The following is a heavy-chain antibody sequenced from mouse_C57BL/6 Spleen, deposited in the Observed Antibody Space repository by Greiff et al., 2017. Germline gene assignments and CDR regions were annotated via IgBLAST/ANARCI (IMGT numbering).Heavy chain of an antibody. Sequence: EVQLVESGGGLVKPGGSLKLSCAASGFPFSSYAMSWVRQTPEKRLEWVATISDGGSYTYYPDNVKGRFTISRDNAKNNLYLQMSHLKSEDTAMYYCARDRGYGNYYFDYWGQGTTLTVSS. CDR3: ARDRGYGNYYFDY. J-gene: IGHJ2*01. CDR2: ISDGGSYT. V-gene: IGHV5-4*01. D-gene: IGHD2-1*01. CDR1: GFPFSSYA.